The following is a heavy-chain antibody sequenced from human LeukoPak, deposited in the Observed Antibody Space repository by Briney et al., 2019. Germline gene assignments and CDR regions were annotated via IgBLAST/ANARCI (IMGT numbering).Heavy chain of an antibody. Sequence: GGSLRLSCAASGFTFSSYGMHWVRQAPGKGQEWVAVISDDGSTKFYADSVKGRFTISRDISKNTLYLQMNSLRAEDTAVYYCARGPSGYHNTGGQGTLVTVSS. CDR2: ISDDGSTK. CDR1: GFTFSSYG. CDR3: ARGPSGYHNT. D-gene: IGHD5-12*01. J-gene: IGHJ4*02. V-gene: IGHV3-30*03.